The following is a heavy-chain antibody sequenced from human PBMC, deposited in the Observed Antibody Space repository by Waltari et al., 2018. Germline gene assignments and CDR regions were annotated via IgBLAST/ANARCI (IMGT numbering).Heavy chain of an antibody. V-gene: IGHV4-39*07. J-gene: IGHJ3*02. CDR2: IYYSGST. Sequence: QLHLQESAPGLVKPSETLSLTCPVPGGSISSRSYSWGWFRQPPGKGLEWIGSIYYSGSTYYNPSLKSRVTISVDTSKNQFSLKLSSVTAADTAVYYCARGMIVVVRDAFDIWGQGTMVTVSS. CDR1: GGSISSRSYS. D-gene: IGHD3-22*01. CDR3: ARGMIVVVRDAFDI.